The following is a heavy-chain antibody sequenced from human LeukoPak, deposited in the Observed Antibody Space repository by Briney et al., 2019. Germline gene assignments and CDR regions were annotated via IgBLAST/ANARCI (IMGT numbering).Heavy chain of an antibody. CDR3: AKDQGYGDYAHYYYGMDV. CDR1: GFTFSSYA. V-gene: IGHV3-23*01. J-gene: IGHJ6*02. D-gene: IGHD4-17*01. Sequence: GSLRLSCAASGFTFSSYAMSWVRQAPGKGLEWVSAISGSGGSTYYADSVKGRFTISRDNSKNTLYLQMNSLRAEDTAVYYCAKDQGYGDYAHYYYGMDVWGQGTTVTVSS. CDR2: ISGSGGST.